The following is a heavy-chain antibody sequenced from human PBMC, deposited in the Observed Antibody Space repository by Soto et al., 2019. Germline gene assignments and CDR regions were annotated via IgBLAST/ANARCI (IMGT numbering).Heavy chain of an antibody. CDR2: MNPNSGNT. CDR3: AIGGYGDYKSYYYYGMDV. V-gene: IGHV1-8*01. Sequence: QVQLVQSGAEVKKPGASVKVSCKASGYTFASYDINWVRQATGQGLEWMGWMNPNSGNTGYAQKFQGRVTMTRNTSISTAYMELSSLRSEDTAVYYCAIGGYGDYKSYYYYGMDVWGQGTTVTVSS. CDR1: GYTFASYD. J-gene: IGHJ6*02. D-gene: IGHD4-17*01.